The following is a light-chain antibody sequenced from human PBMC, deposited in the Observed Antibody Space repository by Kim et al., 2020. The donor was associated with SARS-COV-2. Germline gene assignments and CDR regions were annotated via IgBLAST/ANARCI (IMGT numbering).Light chain of an antibody. J-gene: IGLJ3*02. CDR2: EVS. CDR1: SSDVGGYNY. Sequence: SELTQPPSASRSPGQSVTISCTGTSSDVGGYNYVSWYQQHPGKAPKLMIYEVSKRPSGVPDRFSGSKSGNTASLTVSGLQAEDEADYYCSSYTGSNNWVFGGGTQLTVL. CDR3: SSYTGSNNWV. V-gene: IGLV2-8*02.